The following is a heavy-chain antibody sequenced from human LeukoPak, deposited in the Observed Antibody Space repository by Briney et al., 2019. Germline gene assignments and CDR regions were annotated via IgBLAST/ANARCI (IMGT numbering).Heavy chain of an antibody. V-gene: IGHV3-7*01. CDR3: AIGTESGSSSWYVPRYYYYGMDV. CDR2: IKQDGSEK. D-gene: IGHD6-13*01. J-gene: IGHJ6*02. CDR1: GFSISGYW. Sequence: PGGSLRLSCAASGFSISGYWMSWVRQAPGKGLEWVANIKQDGSEKYFVDSVKGRFTISRDNAKNSVYLQMNSLRADDTAMYYCAIGTESGSSSWYVPRYYYYGMDVWGQGTTVTVSS.